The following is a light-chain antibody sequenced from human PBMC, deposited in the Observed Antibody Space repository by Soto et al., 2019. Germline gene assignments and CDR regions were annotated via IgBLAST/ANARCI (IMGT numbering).Light chain of an antibody. CDR2: DAS. Sequence: EIVLTQSPGTLSLSPGERATLSCRASQSISSSYLAWYQQKPGQAPRLLIYDASSRATGSPDRFSGSGSGTDFTLTISRLEPEDFAVYYCQQYGRSPPWAFGQGTKVEIK. V-gene: IGKV3-20*01. CDR1: QSISSSY. CDR3: QQYGRSPPWA. J-gene: IGKJ1*01.